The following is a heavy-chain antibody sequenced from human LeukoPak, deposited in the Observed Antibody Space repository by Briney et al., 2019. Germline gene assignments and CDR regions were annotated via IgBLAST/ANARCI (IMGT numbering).Heavy chain of an antibody. V-gene: IGHV3-23*01. D-gene: IGHD4-17*01. CDR1: GFFFSNYD. CDR2: LSGSGGST. CDR3: ARGVTVTTDF. Sequence: GRSLRLSCAASGFFFSNYDINCVRQAPGSGLEWVSGLSGSGGSTFYADSVKGRFTISRDNSKNTVYLQMNSLRGEDTAMYYCARGVTVTTDFWGQGTRVSVSS. J-gene: IGHJ4*02.